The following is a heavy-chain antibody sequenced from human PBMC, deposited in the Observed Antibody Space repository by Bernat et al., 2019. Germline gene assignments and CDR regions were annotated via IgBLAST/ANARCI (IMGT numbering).Heavy chain of an antibody. J-gene: IGHJ4*01. CDR3: ASLWCTGLTSSDY. Sequence: EVHLVESGGGLVQPGGSLRLSCAASGFTSRSNWMHWVRQVPGKGLVWVSSINNDGSRTTYAYSVKGRFTISRDNAESTLYLQMNSLRVEDTAVYYCASLWCTGLTSSDYWGQGTLVTVSS. CDR2: INNDGSRT. CDR1: GFTSRSNW. V-gene: IGHV3-74*01. D-gene: IGHD2-8*02.